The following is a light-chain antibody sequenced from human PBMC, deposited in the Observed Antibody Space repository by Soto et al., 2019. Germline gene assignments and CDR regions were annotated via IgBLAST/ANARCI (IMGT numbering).Light chain of an antibody. Sequence: ETVLTQYPGTLSLSPGERATVSCRASQSIRSNYLACYLQTPAQAPRLRIYGASNRATGIGDRFSGSGSGTDFTLIISRLEPEEFALYYCQEYGSSPWTFGQGTKVEIK. V-gene: IGKV3-20*01. CDR2: GAS. CDR1: QSIRSNY. CDR3: QEYGSSPWT. J-gene: IGKJ1*01.